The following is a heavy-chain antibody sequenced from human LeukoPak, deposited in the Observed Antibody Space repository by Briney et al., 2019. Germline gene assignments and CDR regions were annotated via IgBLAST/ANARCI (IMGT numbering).Heavy chain of an antibody. CDR1: GWSFSNYY. Sequence: SETLSLTCAVYGWSFSNYYYNWVRQPPGKGLEWIGEITHHGRTNYNPSLKSRVTISVDTSKNQFSLKLSSVAAADTAVYYCATIYGDFSDFDYWGQGTLVTVSS. J-gene: IGHJ4*02. V-gene: IGHV4-34*01. CDR3: ATIYGDFSDFDY. D-gene: IGHD4-17*01. CDR2: ITHHGRT.